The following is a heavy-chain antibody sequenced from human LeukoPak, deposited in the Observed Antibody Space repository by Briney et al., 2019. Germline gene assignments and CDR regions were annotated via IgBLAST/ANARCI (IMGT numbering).Heavy chain of an antibody. V-gene: IGHV1-18*01. D-gene: IGHD6-13*01. Sequence: GTSVKVSCKASDYTFSSYGITWVRQAPGQGLEWVAWIWGYSGNKNYAQKVQGRVTMTRDTSKSTPYMELKSLRYEATAVYYCARDAPSIIAADTTFAFDIWGQGQMVTVSS. CDR2: IWGYSGNK. CDR1: DYTFSSYG. CDR3: ARDAPSIIAADTTFAFDI. J-gene: IGHJ3*02.